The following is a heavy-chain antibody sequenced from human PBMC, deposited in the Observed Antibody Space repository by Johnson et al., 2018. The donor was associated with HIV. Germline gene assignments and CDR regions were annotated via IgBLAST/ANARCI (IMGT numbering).Heavy chain of an antibody. CDR1: GFTFDDYA. Sequence: VQLVESGGGLVQPGRSLRLSCAASGFTFDDYAMHWVRQAPGKGLEWVSGISWNSGSIGYAASVKCRFTISRDNAKNSLYLQMNGLRPVDTTVYYCARDWDWGGAFDIWGQGTMVTVSS. D-gene: IGHD3/OR15-3a*01. J-gene: IGHJ3*02. CDR2: ISWNSGSI. V-gene: IGHV3-9*01. CDR3: ARDWDWGGAFDI.